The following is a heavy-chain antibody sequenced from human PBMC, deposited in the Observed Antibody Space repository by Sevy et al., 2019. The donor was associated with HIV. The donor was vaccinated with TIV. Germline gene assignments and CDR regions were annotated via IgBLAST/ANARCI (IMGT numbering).Heavy chain of an antibody. V-gene: IGHV3-73*01. CDR2: IRSKANSYAT. D-gene: IGHD4-17*01. CDR1: GFTFSGSA. CDR3: TSPTYDYGEYWYFDL. J-gene: IGHJ2*01. Sequence: GGCLRLSCAASGFTFSGSAMHWVRQASGKGLEWVGRIRSKANSYATAYAASVKGRFTISRDDSKNTAYLQMNSLKTEVTAVYYCTSPTYDYGEYWYFDLWGRGTLVTVSS.